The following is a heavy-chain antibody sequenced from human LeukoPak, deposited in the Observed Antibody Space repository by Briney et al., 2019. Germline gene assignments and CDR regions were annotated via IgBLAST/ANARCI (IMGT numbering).Heavy chain of an antibody. CDR3: ASSTPSRAFDI. D-gene: IGHD2-2*01. Sequence: SQTLSLTRTVSGGSISSGDYYWSWIRQPPGKGLEWIGYIYYSGSTYYNPSLKSRVTISVDTSKNQFSLKLSSVTAADTAVYYCASSTPSRAFDIWGQGTMVTVSS. CDR1: GGSISSGDYY. V-gene: IGHV4-30-4*08. J-gene: IGHJ3*02. CDR2: IYYSGST.